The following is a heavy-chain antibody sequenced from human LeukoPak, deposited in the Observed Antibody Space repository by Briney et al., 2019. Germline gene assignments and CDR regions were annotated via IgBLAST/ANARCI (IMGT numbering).Heavy chain of an antibody. D-gene: IGHD6-19*01. CDR1: GGSISSSSYY. J-gene: IGHJ4*02. CDR3: ARRYSSGWRY. V-gene: IGHV4-39*01. CDR2: IYYSGST. Sequence: SETPSLTCTVSGGSISSSSYYWGWIRQPPGKGLEWIGSIYYSGSTYYNPSLKSRVTISVDTSKNQFSLKLSSVTAADTAVYYCARRYSSGWRYWGQGTLVTVSS.